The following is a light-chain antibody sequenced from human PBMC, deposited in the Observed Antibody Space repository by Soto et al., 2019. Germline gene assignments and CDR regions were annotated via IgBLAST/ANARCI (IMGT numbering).Light chain of an antibody. J-gene: IGKJ1*01. CDR1: QSVNSW. Sequence: DIQMTQSPSTLSAFVGDRVTITCRASQSVNSWLAWYQQRPGKAPKLLIYDASTLESGVPSRFSGSGSGTDFTLTISSLEPEDFAVYYCQQRSNWPPWTFGQGTKVDIK. CDR3: QQRSNWPPWT. V-gene: IGKV1-5*01. CDR2: DAS.